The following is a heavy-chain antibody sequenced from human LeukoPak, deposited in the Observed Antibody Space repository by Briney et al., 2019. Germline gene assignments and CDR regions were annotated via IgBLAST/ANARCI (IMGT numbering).Heavy chain of an antibody. Sequence: ASVKVSCKASGYTFTSYAMNWVRQAPGQGLEWMGWINTNTGNPTYAQGFTGRFVFSLDTSVSTAYLQISSLKAEDTAVYYCARGGFREDYYYGMDVWGQGTTVTVSS. V-gene: IGHV7-4-1*02. CDR3: ARGGFREDYYYGMDV. CDR2: INTNTGNP. CDR1: GYTFTSYA. J-gene: IGHJ6*02.